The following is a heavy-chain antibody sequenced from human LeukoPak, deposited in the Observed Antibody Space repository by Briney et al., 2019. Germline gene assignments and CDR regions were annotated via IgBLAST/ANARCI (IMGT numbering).Heavy chain of an antibody. J-gene: IGHJ4*02. CDR1: GYTFTSYG. CDR2: IIPIFGTA. V-gene: IGHV1-69*05. Sequence: SVKVSCKASGYTFTSYGISWVRQAPGQGLEWMGGIIPIFGTANYAQKFQGRVTITTDESTSTAYMGLSSLRSEDTAVYYCAAGVAAAGSLVYWGQGTLVTVSS. D-gene: IGHD6-13*01. CDR3: AAGVAAAGSLVY.